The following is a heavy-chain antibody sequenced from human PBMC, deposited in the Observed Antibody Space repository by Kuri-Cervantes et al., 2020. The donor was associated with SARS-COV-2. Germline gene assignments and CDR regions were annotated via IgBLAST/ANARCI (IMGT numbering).Heavy chain of an antibody. D-gene: IGHD3/OR15-3a*01. CDR3: ARGKSYGFWREPFDY. V-gene: IGHV3-23*01. CDR1: GFTFGDYA. Sequence: LSLTCVGSGFTFGDYAMSWVRQSPGKGLEWVSAISGSGSNTYYADSVKGRFIISRDNSKNTLYLQMDSLRADDTAVYFCARGKSYGFWREPFDYWGQGTPVTVSS. J-gene: IGHJ4*02. CDR2: ISGSGSNT.